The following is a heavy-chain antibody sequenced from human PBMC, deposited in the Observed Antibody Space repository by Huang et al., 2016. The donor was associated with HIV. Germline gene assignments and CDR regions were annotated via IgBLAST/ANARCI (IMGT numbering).Heavy chain of an antibody. D-gene: IGHD3-3*02. CDR1: GGTLSRFA. Sequence: QVQTVQSGAEVKKPGSSVKVSCKASGGTLSRFAFRWVRQAPGQGLAWMGGISPMFDTANCAQKVKGRVTITAYQSTGTVYMELSSLRSEDTALYYCAREYYHDTNPYPADSYYGLDVWGQGTTVTVSS. CDR2: ISPMFDTA. CDR3: AREYYHDTNPYPADSYYGLDV. V-gene: IGHV1-69*01. J-gene: IGHJ6*02.